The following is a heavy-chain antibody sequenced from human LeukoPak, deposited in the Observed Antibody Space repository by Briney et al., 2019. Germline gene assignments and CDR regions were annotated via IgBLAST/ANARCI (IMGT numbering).Heavy chain of an antibody. D-gene: IGHD5-12*01. CDR2: IWYDGSQK. CDR3: AKSGVVSGYDFDNWFDP. Sequence: VQPGRSLRLSCAASGFTFRSYGMHWVRQAPGKGLEWVAIIWYDGSQKYYADSVKGRFTISRDNSKNTLYLQMNSLRVEDTAVYYCAKSGVVSGYDFDNWFDPWGQGTLVTVSS. CDR1: GFTFRSYG. J-gene: IGHJ5*02. V-gene: IGHV3-33*06.